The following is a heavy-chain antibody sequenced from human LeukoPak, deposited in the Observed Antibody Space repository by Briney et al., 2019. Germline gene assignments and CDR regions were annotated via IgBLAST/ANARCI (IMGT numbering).Heavy chain of an antibody. J-gene: IGHJ4*02. CDR1: GFTFDNFA. V-gene: IGHV3-23*01. Sequence: GGSLRLSCAPSGFTFDNFAMTWVRQAPGKGLEWVSSITSSGGSTYYAGSVKGQFTISRDNSKNTVYLQMNSLRAEDTAVYYCAKDRPNYYDSSGHYYRRNGDYWGQGTLVTVSS. CDR2: ITSSGGST. D-gene: IGHD3-22*01. CDR3: AKDRPNYYDSSGHYYRRNGDY.